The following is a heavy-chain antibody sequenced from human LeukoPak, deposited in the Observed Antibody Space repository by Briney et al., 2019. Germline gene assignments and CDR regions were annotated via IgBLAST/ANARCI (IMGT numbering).Heavy chain of an antibody. V-gene: IGHV4-4*02. Sequence: PSETLSLTCAVSRDSISSTNWWNWVRQPPGKGLEWIEEIDHRGNTNYNPSLKSRVTISVDRSKNQFSLKLTSVTAADTAVYYCARGYGPGYWGQGTLVTVSA. D-gene: IGHD4-17*01. J-gene: IGHJ4*02. CDR2: IDHRGNT. CDR1: RDSISSTNW. CDR3: ARGYGPGY.